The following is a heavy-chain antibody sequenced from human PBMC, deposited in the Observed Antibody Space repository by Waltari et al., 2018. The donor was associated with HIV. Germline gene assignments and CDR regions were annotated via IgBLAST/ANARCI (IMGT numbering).Heavy chain of an antibody. J-gene: IGHJ4*02. CDR1: GFTVRSNY. Sequence: EVQLVESGGGLVQPGGSLRLSCAASGFTVRSNYMSWVRQAPGKGLEWVSVIYSGGSTYYADSVKGRFTISRDNSKNTLYLQMNSLRAEDTAVYYCEYYYDSSGYYSDYWGQGTLVTVSS. V-gene: IGHV3-66*02. CDR3: EYYYDSSGYYSDY. D-gene: IGHD3-22*01. CDR2: IYSGGST.